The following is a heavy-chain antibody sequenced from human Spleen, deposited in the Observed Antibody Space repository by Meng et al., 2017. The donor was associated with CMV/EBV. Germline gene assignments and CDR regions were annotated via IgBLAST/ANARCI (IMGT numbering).Heavy chain of an antibody. Sequence: GGSLRLSCATSGFTLNDAWMSWIRQAPGKGLEWVSYISSSGSTIYYADSVKGRFTISRDNAKNSLYLQMNSLRAEDTAVYYCTGDDAFDIWGQGTMVTVSS. CDR2: ISSSGSTI. CDR1: GFTLNDAW. V-gene: IGHV3-11*04. J-gene: IGHJ3*02. CDR3: TGDDAFDI.